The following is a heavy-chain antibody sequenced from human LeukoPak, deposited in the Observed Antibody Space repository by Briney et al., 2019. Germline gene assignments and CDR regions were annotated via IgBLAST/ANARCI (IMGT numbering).Heavy chain of an antibody. CDR1: GFTFSDYY. D-gene: IGHD3-10*01. CDR2: ISSSSSYT. CDR3: ARIGGPGYYYYGMDV. V-gene: IGHV3-11*06. J-gene: IGHJ6*02. Sequence: GGSLRLSCAASGFTFSDYYMSWIRQAPGKGLEWVSYISSSSSYTNYADSVKGRFTISRDNAKNSLYLQMNSLRAEDTAVYYCARIGGPGYYYYGMDVWGQGTTVTVSS.